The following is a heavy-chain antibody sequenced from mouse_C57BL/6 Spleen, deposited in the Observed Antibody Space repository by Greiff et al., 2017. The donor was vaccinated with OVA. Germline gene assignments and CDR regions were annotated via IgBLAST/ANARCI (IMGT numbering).Heavy chain of an antibody. D-gene: IGHD2-3*01. V-gene: IGHV1-61*01. Sequence: QVQLQQPGAELVRPGSSVKLSCKASGYTFTSYWMDWVKQRPGQGLEWIGNIYPSDSETHYNQKFKDKATLTVDKSSSTAYMQLSSLTCEDSAVYYCGSLSGGMGMDDWGKGTSVTVSS. CDR2: IYPSDSET. J-gene: IGHJ4*01. CDR1: GYTFTSYW. CDR3: GSLSGGMGMDD.